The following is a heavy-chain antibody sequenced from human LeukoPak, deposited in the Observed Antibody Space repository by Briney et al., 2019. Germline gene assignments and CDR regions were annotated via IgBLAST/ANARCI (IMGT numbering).Heavy chain of an antibody. J-gene: IGHJ4*02. V-gene: IGHV4-34*01. CDR1: GGSISSYY. CDR2: INHSGST. D-gene: IGHD6-19*01. Sequence: SETLSLTCTVSGGSISSYYWSWIRQPPGKGLEWIGEINHSGSTNYNPSLKSRVTISVDTSKNQFSLKLSSVTAADTAVYYCARARLVAGTDYWGQGTLVTVSS. CDR3: ARARLVAGTDY.